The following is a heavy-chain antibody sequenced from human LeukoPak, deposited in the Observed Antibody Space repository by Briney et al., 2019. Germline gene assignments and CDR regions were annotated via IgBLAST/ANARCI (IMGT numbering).Heavy chain of an antibody. CDR1: GGSISSSNW. J-gene: IGHJ2*01. CDR2: IYHSGST. Sequence: SGTLSLTCAVSGGSISSSNWWSWVRQPPGKGLEWIGEIYHSGSTNYNPSLKSRVTISVDKSKNQFSLKLSSVTAADTAVYYCAMAYSDYGDYSGWYFDLWGRGTLVTVSS. CDR3: AMAYSDYGDYSGWYFDL. D-gene: IGHD4-17*01. V-gene: IGHV4-4*02.